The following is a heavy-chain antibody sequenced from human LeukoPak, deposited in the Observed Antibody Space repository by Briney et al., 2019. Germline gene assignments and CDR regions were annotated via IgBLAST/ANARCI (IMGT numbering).Heavy chain of an antibody. J-gene: IGHJ4*02. CDR1: GFTFSSYW. Sequence: GGSLRLSCAASGFTFSSYWMSWVRQAPGKGLEWVAVIWYDGSRKFYGDSVKGRFTVSRDTFENTMYLQMNSLRVEDTAVYYCARDGGSGIDYWGQGTLVTVSS. D-gene: IGHD3-10*01. V-gene: IGHV3-33*08. CDR3: ARDGGSGIDY. CDR2: IWYDGSRK.